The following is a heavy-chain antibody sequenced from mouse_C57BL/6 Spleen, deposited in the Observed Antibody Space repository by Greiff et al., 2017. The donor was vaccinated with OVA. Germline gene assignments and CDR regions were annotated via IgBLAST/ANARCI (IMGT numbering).Heavy chain of an antibody. Sequence: EVQLQQSGPELVKPGASVKMSCKASGYTFTDYNMHWVKQSHGKSLEWIGYINPNNGGTSYNQKFKGKATLIVNKSSSTAYMELRSLTSEDSAVYYCARGGYYGSSYLYAMDYWGQGTSVTVSS. J-gene: IGHJ4*01. V-gene: IGHV1-22*01. CDR3: ARGGYYGSSYLYAMDY. CDR1: GYTFTDYN. CDR2: INPNNGGT. D-gene: IGHD1-1*01.